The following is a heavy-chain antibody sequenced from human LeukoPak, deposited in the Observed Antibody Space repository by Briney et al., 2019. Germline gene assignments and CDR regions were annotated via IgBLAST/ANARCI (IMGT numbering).Heavy chain of an antibody. CDR3: AKRRTNYDILTGDFDY. CDR1: GFTFTTYA. Sequence: GGSLRLSCAASGFTFTTYAMHWVRQAPGKGLEWVSGISGSGATTYYADSVKGRFTISRDNSKNTLYLQMNSLRAEDTAVYYCAKRRTNYDILTGDFDYWGQGTLVTVSS. J-gene: IGHJ4*02. D-gene: IGHD3-9*01. V-gene: IGHV3-23*01. CDR2: ISGSGATT.